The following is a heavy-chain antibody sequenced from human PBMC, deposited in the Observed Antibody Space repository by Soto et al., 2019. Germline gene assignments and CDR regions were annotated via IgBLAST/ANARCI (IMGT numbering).Heavy chain of an antibody. D-gene: IGHD1-26*01. CDR1: GGSISSYY. Sequence: SETLSLTCTVSGGSISSYYWSWIRQPPGKGLEWIGYIYYSGSTNYNPSLKSRVTISVDTSKNQFSLKLSSVTAADTAVYYCARLADSGSYYYYYGMDVWGQGTTVTVSS. CDR3: ARLADSGSYYYYYGMDV. V-gene: IGHV4-59*08. CDR2: IYYSGST. J-gene: IGHJ6*02.